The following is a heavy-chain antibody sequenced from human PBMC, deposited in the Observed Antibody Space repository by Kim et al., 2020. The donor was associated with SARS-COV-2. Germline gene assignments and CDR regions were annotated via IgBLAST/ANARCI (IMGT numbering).Heavy chain of an antibody. Sequence: SETLSLTCAVYGWSLSGYYWSWIRQPPGKGLEWIGKIHESGNINYNPSLKSRVTMSIDTSKNQFSLRLTSVTAADTAFYYCTRGRAGVVPAPFLGIGPHYDYFSMDVWGRGAPVTVSS. CDR2: IHESGNI. D-gene: IGHD2-2*01. CDR3: TRGRAGVVPAPFLGIGPHYDYFSMDV. V-gene: IGHV4-34*01. CDR1: GWSLSGYY. J-gene: IGHJ6*02.